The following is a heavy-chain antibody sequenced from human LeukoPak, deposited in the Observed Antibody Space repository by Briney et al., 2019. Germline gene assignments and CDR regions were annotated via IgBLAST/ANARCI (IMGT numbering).Heavy chain of an antibody. D-gene: IGHD4-17*01. Sequence: ASVKVSCKASGYTFTGYYMHWVRQAPGQGLEWMGWINPNSGGTNYAQKFQGWVTMTRDTSISTAYMELSRLRSDDTAVYYCASRSTTVTDDDAFDIWGQGTMVTVSP. CDR1: GYTFTGYY. CDR2: INPNSGGT. CDR3: ASRSTTVTDDDAFDI. J-gene: IGHJ3*02. V-gene: IGHV1-2*04.